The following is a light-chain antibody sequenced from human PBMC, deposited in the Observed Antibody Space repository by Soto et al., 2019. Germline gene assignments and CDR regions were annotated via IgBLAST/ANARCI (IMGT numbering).Light chain of an antibody. J-gene: IGKJ1*01. V-gene: IGKV1-5*01. CDR2: DVS. CDR1: QSIAAS. Sequence: DVQMTQSPSTLSASVGDSVTITCRASQSIAASLAWYQLKPGEAPKLLIYDVSNLESGVPSRFSGSGSGTEFSLPNRSLNPDDFATYYCQQYAYSRTFCQGTKVEIK. CDR3: QQYAYSRT.